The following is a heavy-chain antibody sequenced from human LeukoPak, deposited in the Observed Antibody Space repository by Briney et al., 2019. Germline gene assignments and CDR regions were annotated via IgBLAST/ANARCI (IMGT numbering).Heavy chain of an antibody. Sequence: GGSLILSCSASGFTFSRYAMHWVRQAPGKGLEYVSGVTSNGGSTYYADSVKGRFTISRDNSKNTLYLQMSTLRAEDAAVYYCVKSSGSSWYMFDYWGQGTLVTVSS. D-gene: IGHD6-13*01. CDR3: VKSSGSSWYMFDY. J-gene: IGHJ4*02. CDR2: VTSNGGST. CDR1: GFTFSRYA. V-gene: IGHV3-64D*09.